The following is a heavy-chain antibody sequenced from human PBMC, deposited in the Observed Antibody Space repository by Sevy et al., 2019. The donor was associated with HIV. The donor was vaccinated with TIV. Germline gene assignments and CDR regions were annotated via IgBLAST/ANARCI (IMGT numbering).Heavy chain of an antibody. Sequence: GGSLRLSCAASGFTFSSYAMTWVRQAPGKGLEWVSTITMSGGSTYHADSVKGRFTISRDNSKNRLWLQMNSLRGEDTAVYYCAKGYSYFDYWGQGTLVTVSS. J-gene: IGHJ4*02. CDR2: ITMSGGST. D-gene: IGHD5-18*01. CDR1: GFTFSSYA. V-gene: IGHV3-23*01. CDR3: AKGYSYFDY.